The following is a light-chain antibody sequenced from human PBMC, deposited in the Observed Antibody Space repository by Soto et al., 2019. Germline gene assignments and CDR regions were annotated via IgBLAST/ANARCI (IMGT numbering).Light chain of an antibody. Sequence: IQMTQSPSSLSASVGDRVTITCRASQGISNELGWYQQRPGKAPKVLIYGASNLQSGVPSRFSGSASGTDFTLTISSLQPEDFATYYCLQDYTYPWTFGQGTKVDIK. CDR1: QGISNE. CDR2: GAS. CDR3: LQDYTYPWT. J-gene: IGKJ1*01. V-gene: IGKV1-6*01.